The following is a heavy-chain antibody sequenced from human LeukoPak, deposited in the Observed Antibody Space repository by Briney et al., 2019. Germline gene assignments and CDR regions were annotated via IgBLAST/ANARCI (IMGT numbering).Heavy chain of an antibody. CDR1: GFTFSSYS. J-gene: IGHJ4*02. CDR3: AKDSLADIDY. V-gene: IGHV3-30*02. D-gene: IGHD3-16*01. Sequence: GGSLRLSCAASGFTFSSYSMNWVRQAPGKGLEWVAFIRHDGSIKNYADSVKGRSTISRDNSKNTLYLQMNSLRAEDTAVYYCAKDSLADIDYWGQGTLVTVSS. CDR2: IRHDGSIK.